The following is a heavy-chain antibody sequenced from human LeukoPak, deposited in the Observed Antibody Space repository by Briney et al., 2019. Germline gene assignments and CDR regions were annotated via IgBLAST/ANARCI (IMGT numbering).Heavy chain of an antibody. J-gene: IGHJ4*02. CDR2: ISSSSSYI. CDR3: AATNSGGVRYFDY. Sequence: GGSLRLSCAASGFTFSTYAMHWVRQAPGKGLEWVSSISSSSSYIYYADSVKGRFTISRDNAKNSLYLQMNSLRAEDTAVYYCAATNSGGVRYFDYWGQGTLVTVSS. CDR1: GFTFSTYA. D-gene: IGHD5-12*01. V-gene: IGHV3-21*01.